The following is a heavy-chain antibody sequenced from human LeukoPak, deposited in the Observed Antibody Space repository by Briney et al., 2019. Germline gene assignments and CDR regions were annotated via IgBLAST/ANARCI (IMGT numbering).Heavy chain of an antibody. V-gene: IGHV3-74*01. D-gene: IGHD2-21*01. CDR2: ISSDGSST. Sequence: PGGSLRLSCAASGFSFSSYWMDWVRQAPGKGLVWVSRISSDGSSTYYADSVEGRFTISRDNAKNTLYLQMNSLRAEDTAVYYCARVRSGYYFDYWGQGTLVTV. CDR1: GFSFSSYW. CDR3: ARVRSGYYFDY. J-gene: IGHJ4*02.